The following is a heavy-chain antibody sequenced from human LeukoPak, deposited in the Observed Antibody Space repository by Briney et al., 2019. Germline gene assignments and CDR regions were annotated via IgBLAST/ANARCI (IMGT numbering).Heavy chain of an antibody. J-gene: IGHJ6*02. V-gene: IGHV4-59*01. D-gene: IGHD2-2*01. Sequence: SETLSLTCSVSGGSISSFYWSWIRQPPGKGLEWIGYTYYSGSTNYNPSLKSRVTISVDTSKNQFSLKLSSVTAADTAVYYCARRSTAAATWGMDVWGQGTTVTVSS. CDR3: ARRSTAAATWGMDV. CDR1: GGSISSFY. CDR2: TYYSGST.